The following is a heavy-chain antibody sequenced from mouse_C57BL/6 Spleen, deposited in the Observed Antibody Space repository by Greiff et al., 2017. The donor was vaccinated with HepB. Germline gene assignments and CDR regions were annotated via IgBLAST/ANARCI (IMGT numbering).Heavy chain of an antibody. J-gene: IGHJ1*03. CDR2: IHPNSGST. CDR1: GYTFTSYW. D-gene: IGHD1-1*01. CDR3: ARGGFITTVVAGYFDV. V-gene: IGHV1-64*01. Sequence: VQLQESGAELVKPGASVKLSCKASGYTFTSYWMHWVKQRPGQGLEWIGMIHPNSGSTNYNEKFKSKATLTVDKSSSTAYMQLSSLTSEDSAVYYCARGGFITTVVAGYFDVWGTGTTVTVSS.